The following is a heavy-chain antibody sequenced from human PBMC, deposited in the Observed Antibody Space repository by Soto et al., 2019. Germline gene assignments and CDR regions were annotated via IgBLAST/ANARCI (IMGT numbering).Heavy chain of an antibody. Sequence: PGGSLRLSCAASGFTFSSYGMHWVRQAPGKGLEWVAVISYDGSNKYYADSVKGRFTISRDNSKNTLYLQMNSLRAEDTAVYYCAKDGFYYDSSGYPYYYYYGMDVWGQGTTVTVSS. CDR2: ISYDGSNK. CDR1: GFTFSSYG. V-gene: IGHV3-30*18. J-gene: IGHJ6*02. D-gene: IGHD3-22*01. CDR3: AKDGFYYDSSGYPYYYYYGMDV.